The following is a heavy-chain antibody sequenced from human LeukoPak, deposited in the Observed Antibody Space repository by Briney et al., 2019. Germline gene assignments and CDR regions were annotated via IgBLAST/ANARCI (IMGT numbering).Heavy chain of an antibody. V-gene: IGHV3-23*01. Sequence: GGSLRLSCAASGFTFSSYAMSWVRQAPGKGLEWVSAISGSGGSTYYADPVKGRFTISRDNSKNTLYLQMNSLRAEDTAVYYCAKNLEYSSSSLDYWGQGTLVTVSS. CDR2: ISGSGGST. CDR3: AKNLEYSSSSLDY. D-gene: IGHD6-6*01. CDR1: GFTFSSYA. J-gene: IGHJ4*02.